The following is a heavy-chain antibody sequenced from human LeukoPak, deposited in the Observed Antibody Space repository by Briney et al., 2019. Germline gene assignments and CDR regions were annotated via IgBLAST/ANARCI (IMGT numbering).Heavy chain of an antibody. CDR3: ARSGGDTYYDFWSGPTDFDY. D-gene: IGHD3-3*01. CDR2: IKQDGSEK. J-gene: IGHJ4*02. Sequence: GGSLRLSCAASGFTFSSYWMSWVRQAPGKGLEWVANIKQDGSEKYYVDSVKGRFTISRDNAKNSLYLQMNSLRAEDTAVYYCARSGGDTYYDFWSGPTDFDYWGQGTLVTVSS. CDR1: GFTFSSYW. V-gene: IGHV3-7*01.